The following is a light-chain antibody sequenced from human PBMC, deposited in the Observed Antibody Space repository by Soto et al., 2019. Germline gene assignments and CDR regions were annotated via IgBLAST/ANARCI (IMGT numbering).Light chain of an antibody. CDR2: GAS. Sequence: DIVMTQSSATLSVSPGERATLSCRASKMVPRNLAWYQQRPGQAPRLLIYGASTRATGVPVRFSGSGSGTEFTLTISSLQSEDFAVYYCHHYNNWPHTFGGGTKVEIK. V-gene: IGKV3-15*01. CDR1: KMVPRN. J-gene: IGKJ4*01. CDR3: HHYNNWPHT.